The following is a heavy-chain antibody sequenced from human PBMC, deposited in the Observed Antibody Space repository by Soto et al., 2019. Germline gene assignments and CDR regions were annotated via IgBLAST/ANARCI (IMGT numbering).Heavy chain of an antibody. CDR3: ARSDQLLYYYYGMDV. CDR1: GGTFSSYA. D-gene: IGHD2-2*01. Sequence: QVQLVQSGAEVKKPESSVKVSCKDSGGTFSSYAISWVRQAPGQGLEWMGGIIPIFGTANYAQKFQGRVTITADESTSTAYMELSILRSEDTAVYYCARSDQLLYYYYGMDVWGQGTTVTVSS. CDR2: IIPIFGTA. J-gene: IGHJ6*02. V-gene: IGHV1-69*01.